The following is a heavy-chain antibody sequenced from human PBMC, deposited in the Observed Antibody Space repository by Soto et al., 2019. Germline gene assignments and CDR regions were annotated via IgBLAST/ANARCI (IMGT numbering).Heavy chain of an antibody. J-gene: IGHJ6*02. CDR2: IYPGDSDT. V-gene: IGHV5-51*01. CDR3: GRHSSNFRSYYYARGG. D-gene: IGHD6-19*01. Sequence: GESLKISCKGSGYTFTDYWIGWVRQLPGKGLEWMGIIYPGDSDTRYSPSFQGHVTITVDKSTSTAYLQWNTLKASDTATYYCGRHSSNFRSYYYARGGWGQGTTVTVSS. CDR1: GYTFTDYW.